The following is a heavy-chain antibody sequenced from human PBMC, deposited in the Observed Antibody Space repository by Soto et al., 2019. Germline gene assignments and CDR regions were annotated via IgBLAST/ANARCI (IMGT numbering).Heavy chain of an antibody. V-gene: IGHV4-31*03. CDR2: IYYSGST. Sequence: QVQLQESGPGLVKPSQTLSLTCTVSGGSISSGGYYWSWIRQHPGKGLEWIGYIYYSGSTYYNPSLKSRVTISVDTSKNQFSLKLSSVTAADTAVYYCARATVSLPPYYYYYGMDVWGQGTTVTVSS. CDR3: ARATVSLPPYYYYYGMDV. J-gene: IGHJ6*02. CDR1: GGSISSGGYY. D-gene: IGHD4-4*01.